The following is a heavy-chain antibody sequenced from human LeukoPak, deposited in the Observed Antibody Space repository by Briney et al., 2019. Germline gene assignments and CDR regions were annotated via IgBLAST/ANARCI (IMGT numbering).Heavy chain of an antibody. CDR1: GFTFRIYW. CDR2: INHEGGET. J-gene: IGHJ5*02. CDR3: ATSRTLDH. V-gene: IGHV3-7*05. Sequence: PGGSLRLSCEASGFTFRIYWMNWVRQAPGKGLEWVVNINHEGGETNYVDSVEGRFTISSDNARSSLYLQMNRLRVEGTAVYYYATSRTLDHRGPRTLVTVS.